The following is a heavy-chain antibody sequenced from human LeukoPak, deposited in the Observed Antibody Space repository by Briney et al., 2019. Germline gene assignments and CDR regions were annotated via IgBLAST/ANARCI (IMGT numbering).Heavy chain of an antibody. V-gene: IGHV1-3*03. CDR2: INAANGHT. Sequence: GASVKVSCKASGYTFTNYAIHWVRQAPGQRFDWMGWINAANGHTKYSQEFQDRITITRDTSATTAYMELSNLKSDDMALYYCARGRGPPNTNRDFYYYYYMDVWGTGTTVTVSS. J-gene: IGHJ6*03. CDR1: GYTFTNYA. CDR3: ARGRGPPNTNRDFYYYYYMDV. D-gene: IGHD3-10*01.